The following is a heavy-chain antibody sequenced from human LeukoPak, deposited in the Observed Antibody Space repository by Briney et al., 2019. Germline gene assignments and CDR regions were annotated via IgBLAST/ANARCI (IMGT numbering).Heavy chain of an antibody. J-gene: IGHJ6*03. CDR1: GFTFSSYS. Sequence: PGGSLRLSCAASGFTFSSYSMNWVRQAPGKGLEWVSSISSSSSYIYYADSVKGRFTISRDNAKNSLYLQMNSLRAEDTAVYYCARALPDLHDDNYYYMDVWGKGTTVTVSS. V-gene: IGHV3-21*01. CDR3: ARALPDLHDDNYYYMDV. D-gene: IGHD3-9*01. CDR2: ISSSSSYI.